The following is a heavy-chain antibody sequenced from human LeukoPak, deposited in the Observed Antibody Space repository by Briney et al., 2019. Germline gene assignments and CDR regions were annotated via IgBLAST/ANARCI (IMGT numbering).Heavy chain of an antibody. D-gene: IGHD3-22*01. CDR3: ARDHVYYDSSGYDYGMDV. V-gene: IGHV4-4*07. CDR2: IYTSGST. CDR1: GVSISSYY. Sequence: SGTLSLTCTVSGVSISSYYWSWVRQLAGKGLEWMARIYTSGSTNNNPSLKSRVTMSVDTSKNQFSLKLSSVTAPDTAVYYCARDHVYYDSSGYDYGMDVWGQGTAVTVS. J-gene: IGHJ6*02.